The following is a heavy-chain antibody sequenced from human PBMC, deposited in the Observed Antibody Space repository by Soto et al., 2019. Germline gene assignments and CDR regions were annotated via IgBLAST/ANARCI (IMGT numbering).Heavy chain of an antibody. CDR1: GFTFSSYG. CDR2: ISYDGSNK. Sequence: QVQLVESGGGVVQPGRSLRLSCAASGFTFSSYGMHWVRQAPGKGLEWVAVISYDGSNKYYADSVKGRFTISRDNSKNTLYLQMNSLRAEDTAVYYCAKDEIAAAGGTFGYWGQGTLVTVSS. D-gene: IGHD6-13*01. J-gene: IGHJ4*02. V-gene: IGHV3-30*18. CDR3: AKDEIAAAGGTFGY.